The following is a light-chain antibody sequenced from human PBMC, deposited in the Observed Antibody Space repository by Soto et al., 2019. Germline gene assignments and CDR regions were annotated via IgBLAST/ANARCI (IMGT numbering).Light chain of an antibody. CDR1: HSVGTY. J-gene: IGKJ2*01. CDR2: DAS. CDR3: QQRNNWPET. Sequence: EIVLTQSPATLSLSPGERATLSCRASHSVGTYMTWYQQKFGQAPRLLIFDASNRATGVPARFSGSGSGTDFTLTISSLDPEDVALYYCQQRNNWPETFGQGTKLEI. V-gene: IGKV3-11*01.